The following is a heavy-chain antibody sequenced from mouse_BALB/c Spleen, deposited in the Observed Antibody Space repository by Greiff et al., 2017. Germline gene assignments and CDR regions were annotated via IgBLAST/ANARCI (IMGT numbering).Heavy chain of an antibody. CDR1: GFTFSSYA. Sequence: EVQGVESGGGLVKPGGSLKLSCAASGFTFSSYAMSWVRQTPEKRLEWVASISSGGSTYYPDSVKGRFTISRDNARNILYLQMSSLRSEDTAMYYCARNTPWFAYWGQGTLVTVSA. CDR3: ARNTPWFAY. V-gene: IGHV5-6-5*01. J-gene: IGHJ3*01. D-gene: IGHD5-1-1*01. CDR2: ISSGGST.